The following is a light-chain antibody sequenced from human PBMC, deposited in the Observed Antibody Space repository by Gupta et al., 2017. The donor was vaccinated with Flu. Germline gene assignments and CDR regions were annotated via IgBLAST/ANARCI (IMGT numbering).Light chain of an antibody. J-gene: IGLJ2*01. V-gene: IGLV2-14*01. CDR3: SSYTTSNTLV. CDR2: DVT. Sequence: QSALTQPASVSGSPGQSITISCTGTSSDVGSYHYVSWYQQHPGEAPKLMIYDVTNRPAGVSNRFSGSKSGNRASLTISGLQADDEADYYCSSYTTSNTLVFGGGTKVTVL. CDR1: SSDVGSYHY.